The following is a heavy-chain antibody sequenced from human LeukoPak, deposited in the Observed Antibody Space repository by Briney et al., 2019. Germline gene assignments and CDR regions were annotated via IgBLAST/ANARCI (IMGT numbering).Heavy chain of an antibody. CDR3: ARHHRLIVGAAGRGFDY. CDR2: IYHSGST. V-gene: IGHV4-39*01. CDR1: GGSISSSGYY. D-gene: IGHD1-26*01. Sequence: SETLSLTCTVSGGSISSSGYYWGWVRQPPGKGLEWIGNIYHSGSTNYNPSLKSRVTISVDTSKNQFSLKLSSVTAADTAVYYCARHHRLIVGAAGRGFDYWGQGTLVTVSS. J-gene: IGHJ4*02.